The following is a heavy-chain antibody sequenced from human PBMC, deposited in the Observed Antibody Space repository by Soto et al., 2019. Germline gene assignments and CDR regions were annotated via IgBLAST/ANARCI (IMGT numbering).Heavy chain of an antibody. D-gene: IGHD5-18*01. Sequence: PSETLSLTCTVSGDSMSDNTYHWDWIRQPPGKGLEWIGTIYYSGSANYNPSLKGRVTLSVDTSKNQFSLKLSSVSAADTAVYYCATSTGYSYGYFNYWGQGALVTVSS. CDR3: ATSTGYSYGYFNY. V-gene: IGHV4-39*07. J-gene: IGHJ4*02. CDR2: IYYSGSA. CDR1: GDSMSDNTYH.